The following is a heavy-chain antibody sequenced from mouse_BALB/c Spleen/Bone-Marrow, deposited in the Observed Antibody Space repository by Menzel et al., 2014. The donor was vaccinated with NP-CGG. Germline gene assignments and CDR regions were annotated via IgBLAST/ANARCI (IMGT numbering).Heavy chain of an antibody. CDR3: ARNDGYFD. CDR1: GFTFSNYA. D-gene: IGHD2-3*01. J-gene: IGHJ3*01. CDR2: ISSGGSYT. V-gene: IGHV5-9-3*01. Sequence: EVKVVESGGGLVKPGGSLRLSCAASGFTFSNYAMSWVRQTPEKRLEWVATISSGGSYTYCPDSVKGRITISRDNAKNTLYLQMSSLRSEDTVMYYCARNDGYFDWGQGTLVTVSA.